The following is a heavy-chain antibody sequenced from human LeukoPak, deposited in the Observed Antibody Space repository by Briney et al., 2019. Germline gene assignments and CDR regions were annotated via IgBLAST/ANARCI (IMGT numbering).Heavy chain of an antibody. Sequence: QTGGSLRLSCAASGFTFSSYLMSWVRQAPGKGLEWVANIKQDGSEKYYVDSVKGRFTISRDNAKNSLYLQMNSLRAEDTAVYYCARGSRVHSDYYYYYGMDVWGQGTTVTVSS. V-gene: IGHV3-7*01. CDR3: ARGSRVHSDYYYYYGMDV. CDR2: IKQDGSEK. CDR1: GFTFSSYL. J-gene: IGHJ6*02.